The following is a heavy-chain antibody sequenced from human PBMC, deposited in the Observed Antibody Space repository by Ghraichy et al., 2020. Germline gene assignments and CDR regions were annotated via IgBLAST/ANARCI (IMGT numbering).Heavy chain of an antibody. Sequence: SETLSLSCTVSSGLISSYYWSWIRQPSGKGLEWIGNIYYSGSINYNPSLKSRVTISIDTSKNQFALKLSSVTAADTAIYYCARQRDAVNNWNEIDSWGQGTLVTVSS. J-gene: IGHJ4*02. D-gene: IGHD1-20*01. V-gene: IGHV4-59*01. CDR3: ARQRDAVNNWNEIDS. CDR1: SGLISSYY. CDR2: IYYSGSI.